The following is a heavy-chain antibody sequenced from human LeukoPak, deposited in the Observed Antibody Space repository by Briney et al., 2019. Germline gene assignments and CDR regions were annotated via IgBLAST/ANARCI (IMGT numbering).Heavy chain of an antibody. D-gene: IGHD1-26*01. J-gene: IGHJ4*02. Sequence: PGGSLRLSCAASGFTFSDYYMSWIRQAPGKGLVWVSRINSDGSSTSYADSVKGRFTISRDNAKNTLYLQMNSLRAEDTAVYYCARGGSGSYFHYFDYWGQGTLVTVSS. V-gene: IGHV3-74*01. CDR3: ARGGSGSYFHYFDY. CDR1: GFTFSDYY. CDR2: INSDGSST.